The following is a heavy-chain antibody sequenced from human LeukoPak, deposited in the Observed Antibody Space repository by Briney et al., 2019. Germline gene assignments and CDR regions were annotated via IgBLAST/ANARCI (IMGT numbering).Heavy chain of an antibody. CDR2: IYYRGSN. CDR1: GYSISSSNF. D-gene: IGHD1-26*01. J-gene: IGHJ4*02. Sequence: PSETLSLTCAVSGYSISSSNFWGWIRQPPGKGLEWIGHIYYRGSNHYNPSLKSRVTMSVDTSKNQFSLRLTSVTAVDTAVYYCARTPESGSPYYFDYWGQGTLVTASS. CDR3: ARTPESGSPYYFDY. V-gene: IGHV4-28*01.